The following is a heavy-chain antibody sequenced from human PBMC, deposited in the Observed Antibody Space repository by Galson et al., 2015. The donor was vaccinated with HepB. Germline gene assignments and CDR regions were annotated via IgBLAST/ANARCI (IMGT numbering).Heavy chain of an antibody. D-gene: IGHD6-19*01. V-gene: IGHV3-30*04. CDR2: ITPDGNTK. Sequence: SLRLSCAASGFAFNLYSMHWVRQAPGKGLEWVAIITPDGNTKYYADSVQGRITLSRDNSRNTVYLQIDSLRPDDTAVYYCARDWGSSGWYNWFDPWGQGTLVTVSS. CDR3: ARDWGSSGWYNWFDP. J-gene: IGHJ5*02. CDR1: GFAFNLYS.